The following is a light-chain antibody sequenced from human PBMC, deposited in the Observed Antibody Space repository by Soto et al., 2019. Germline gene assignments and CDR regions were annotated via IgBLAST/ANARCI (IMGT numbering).Light chain of an antibody. CDR3: QQYNNWPRT. CDR2: GAS. V-gene: IGKV3-15*01. CDR1: QSVSSN. Sequence: EIVMKQSPATLSVYPGERATLSCRASQSVSSNLAWYQQKPGQAPRLLIYGASTRATGIPARFSGSGSGTEFTLTISSLQSEDFAVYYCQQYNNWPRTFGQGTKWIS. J-gene: IGKJ1*01.